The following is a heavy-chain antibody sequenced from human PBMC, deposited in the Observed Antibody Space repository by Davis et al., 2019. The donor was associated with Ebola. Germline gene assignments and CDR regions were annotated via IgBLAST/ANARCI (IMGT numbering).Heavy chain of an antibody. CDR3: AKATAIDY. V-gene: IGHV3-30*18. J-gene: IGHJ4*02. CDR1: GFTFSSYA. D-gene: IGHD4-17*01. CDR2: ISYDGSNK. Sequence: GESLKISCAASGFTFSSYAMSWVRQAPGKGLEWVAVISYDGSNKYYADSVKGRFTISRDNSKNTLYLQMNSLRAEDTAVYYCAKATAIDYWGQGTLVTVSS.